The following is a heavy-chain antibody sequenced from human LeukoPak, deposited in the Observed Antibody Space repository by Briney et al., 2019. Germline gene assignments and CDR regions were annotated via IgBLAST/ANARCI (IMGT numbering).Heavy chain of an antibody. CDR1: GGSISSYD. CDR3: ARDGYSDSSGYDYPPSV. V-gene: IGHV4-59*01. J-gene: IGHJ4*02. CDR2: MSYNGRS. D-gene: IGHD3-22*01. Sequence: PSETLSLTCTVSGGSISSYDWSWLRQPPGKGLEWIGYMSYNGRSIYNPSLRRRVTISVDASKKQFSLKLSSVAAADTAVYYCARDGYSDSSGYDYPPSVWGQGTLVTVSS.